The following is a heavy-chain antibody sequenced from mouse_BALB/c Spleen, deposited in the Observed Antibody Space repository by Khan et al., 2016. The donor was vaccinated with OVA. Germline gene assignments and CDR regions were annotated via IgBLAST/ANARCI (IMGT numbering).Heavy chain of an antibody. V-gene: IGHV1-77*01. CDR2: ISPGSDNA. CDR3: AREWAAWFPY. CDR1: GYTFTDYY. Sequence: QVRLQQSGPELARPGASVKLSCKASGYTFTDYYLNWMRQRTGQGLEWIGEISPGSDNAYYNEKFKGKATLTADKSSSTACMQLTSLTSEDSAVYFCAREWAAWFPYWGQGTLVTVSA. J-gene: IGHJ3*01.